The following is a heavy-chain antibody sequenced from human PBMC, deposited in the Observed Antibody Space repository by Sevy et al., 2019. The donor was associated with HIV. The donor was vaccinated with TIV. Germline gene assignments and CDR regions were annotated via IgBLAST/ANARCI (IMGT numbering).Heavy chain of an antibody. Sequence: GGSLRLSCSASGFTFSSYAMHWVRQAPGKGLEYVSAISSNGGSTYYADSVKGRFTISRDNSKNTLYLQMSSLRAEDTAVYYCVKNKWGPLINDAFDIWGQGTMVTVSS. D-gene: IGHD7-27*01. J-gene: IGHJ3*02. CDR1: GFTFSSYA. V-gene: IGHV3-64D*06. CDR3: VKNKWGPLINDAFDI. CDR2: ISSNGGST.